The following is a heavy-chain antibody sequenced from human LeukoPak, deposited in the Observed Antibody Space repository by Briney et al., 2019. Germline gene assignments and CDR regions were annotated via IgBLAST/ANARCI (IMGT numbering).Heavy chain of an antibody. CDR1: GGSFSGYY. CDR3: ARGLIIYGDYLDAFDI. CDR2: IYTSGST. D-gene: IGHD4-17*01. J-gene: IGHJ3*02. Sequence: SETLSLTCAVYGGSFSGYYWSWIRQPAGKGLEWIGLIYTSGSTNYNPSLKSRVTMSVDTSKNQFSLKLSSVTAADTAVYYCARGLIIYGDYLDAFDIWGQGTMVTVSS. V-gene: IGHV4-59*10.